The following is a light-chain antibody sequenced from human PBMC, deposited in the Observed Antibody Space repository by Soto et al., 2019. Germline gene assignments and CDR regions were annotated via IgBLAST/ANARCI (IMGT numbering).Light chain of an antibody. V-gene: IGLV2-23*02. J-gene: IGLJ1*01. CDR1: SSDVGIYNL. CDR2: EVN. Sequence: QSVLTQPASVSGSPGQPITISCTGTSSDVGIYNLVSWYQHFPGKAPKLMIYEVNKRPSGVSNRFSGPKSGSTASLTISGLQADDEADYYCCSYTRSGSLVFGTGTKVTVL. CDR3: CSYTRSGSLV.